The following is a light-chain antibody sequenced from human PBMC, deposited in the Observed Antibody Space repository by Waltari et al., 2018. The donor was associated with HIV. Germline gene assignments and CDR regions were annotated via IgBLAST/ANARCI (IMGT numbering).Light chain of an antibody. V-gene: IGLV2-8*01. CDR2: DVN. Sequence: QSALTQPPSASGSPGQSVTISCTGISSDVGTKNYVSWYQQYPGKAPKLLIYDVNKRPSGVPDRFSGSKSGDTASLTVSGLQAEDEAEYYCSSSAATNHWEFGGGTKLTVL. J-gene: IGLJ3*02. CDR1: SSDVGTKNY. CDR3: SSSAATNHWE.